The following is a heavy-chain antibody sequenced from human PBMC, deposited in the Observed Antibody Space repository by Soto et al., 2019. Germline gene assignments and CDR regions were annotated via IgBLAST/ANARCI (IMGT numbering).Heavy chain of an antibody. CDR3: ARHFSDSYYYYYGMDV. Sequence: SETLSLTCTVSGGSISSSSYYWGWIRQPPGKGLEWIGSIYYSGSTYYNPSLKSRVTISVDTSKNQFSLKLSSVTAADTAVYYCARHFSDSYYYYYGMDVWGQGTTVTVSS. V-gene: IGHV4-39*01. D-gene: IGHD3-3*01. CDR1: GGSISSSSYY. CDR2: IYYSGST. J-gene: IGHJ6*02.